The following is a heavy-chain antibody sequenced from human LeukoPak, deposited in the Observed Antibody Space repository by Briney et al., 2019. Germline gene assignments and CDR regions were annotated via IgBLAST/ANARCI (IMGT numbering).Heavy chain of an antibody. D-gene: IGHD3-10*01. CDR1: GGSFSGYY. CDR3: ARKWGSGSYRRIWFDP. V-gene: IGHV4-34*01. J-gene: IGHJ5*02. CDR2: INNSGST. Sequence: SETLSLTCAVYGGSFSGYYWSWIRQPPGKGLEWIGEINNSGSTNYNPSLTSRVTISVDPSKNQFSLKLSSVPAADTAVFYCARKWGSGSYRRIWFDPWGQGTLVTVSS.